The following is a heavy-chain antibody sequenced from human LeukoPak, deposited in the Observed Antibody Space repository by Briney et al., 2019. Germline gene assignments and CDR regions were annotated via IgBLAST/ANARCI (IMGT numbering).Heavy chain of an antibody. CDR3: AKGPQIVVVPDADYYMDV. CDR1: GFTFSSYS. Sequence: GGSLRLSCAASGFTFSSYSMNWVRQAPGKGLEWVSYISSSSSTIYYADSVKGRFTISRDNAKNSLYLQMNSVRAEDTAVYYCAKGPQIVVVPDADYYMDVWGKGTTVTVS. CDR2: ISSSSSTI. J-gene: IGHJ6*03. V-gene: IGHV3-48*01. D-gene: IGHD2-2*01.